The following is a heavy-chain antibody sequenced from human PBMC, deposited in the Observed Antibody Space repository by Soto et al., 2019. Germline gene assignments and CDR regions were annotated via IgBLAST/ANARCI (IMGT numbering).Heavy chain of an antibody. D-gene: IGHD2-21*01. CDR3: VHGRYSRYQPLDY. CDR1: GFTFSSFG. V-gene: IGHV3-30*03. Sequence: GGALRLSWAASGFTFSSFGMHWVRRAPGKGLEWVAAISNDGNHKYYADSVKGRFTISRDNSIITLYLQMNSLTTDDTAVYHCVHGRYSRYQPLDYWGQGALVTVSS. J-gene: IGHJ4*02. CDR2: ISNDGNHK.